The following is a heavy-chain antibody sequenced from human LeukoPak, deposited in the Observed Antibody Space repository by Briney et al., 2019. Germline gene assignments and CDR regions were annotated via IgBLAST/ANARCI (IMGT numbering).Heavy chain of an antibody. V-gene: IGHV3-48*01. Sequence: PGGSLRLSCAASGFTFSSYSMNWVRQAPGKGLEWVSYISSSSSTIYYADSVKGRFTISRDNAKNSLYLQMNSLRAEDTAVYYCARDLEGYCSSTSCHQSDYWGQGTLVTVSS. D-gene: IGHD2-2*01. CDR2: ISSSSSTI. CDR3: ARDLEGYCSSTSCHQSDY. J-gene: IGHJ4*02. CDR1: GFTFSSYS.